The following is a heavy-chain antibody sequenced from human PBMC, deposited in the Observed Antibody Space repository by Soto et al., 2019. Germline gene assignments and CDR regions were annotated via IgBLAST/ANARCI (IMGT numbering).Heavy chain of an antibody. D-gene: IGHD3-10*01. J-gene: IGHJ4*02. CDR2: IYPGDSDS. CDR3: ARHYGSGSSPIGFDY. Sequence: PGESLKISCKASGYTLTAYWIGWVRQMPGKGLEWMGIIYPGDSDSTYSPSFQGQVTISADKSINTAYLQWSSLKASDTAMYYCARHYGSGSSPIGFDYWAQGTLVPVS. V-gene: IGHV5-51*01. CDR1: GYTLTAYW.